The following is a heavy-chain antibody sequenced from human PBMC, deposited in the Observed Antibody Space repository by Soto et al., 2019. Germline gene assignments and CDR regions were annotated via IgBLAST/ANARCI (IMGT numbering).Heavy chain of an antibody. CDR3: ARHITRSAAFDI. J-gene: IGHJ3*02. CDR1: GGSISSSSYY. CDR2: IYYSGST. V-gene: IGHV4-39*01. Sequence: SETLSLTCTVSGGSISSSSYYWGWIRQPPGKGLEWIGSIYYSGSTYYNPSLKSRVTISVDTSKNQFSLKLSSVTAADTAVYYCARHITRSAAFDIWGQGTMVTVSS. D-gene: IGHD1-20*01.